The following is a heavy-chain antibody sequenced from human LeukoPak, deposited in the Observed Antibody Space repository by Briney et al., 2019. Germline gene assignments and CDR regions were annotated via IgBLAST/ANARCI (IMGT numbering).Heavy chain of an antibody. CDR3: AKAAEDSYGYNYYYGMDV. J-gene: IGHJ6*02. Sequence: PGGSLRLSCAASGFTFSSYAMSWVRQAPGKGLEWVSAISGSGGSTYYADSVKGRFTISRDNSKNTLYLQMNSLRAEDTAVYYCAKAAEDSYGYNYYYGMDVWGQGTTVTVSS. D-gene: IGHD5-18*01. CDR2: ISGSGGST. CDR1: GFTFSSYA. V-gene: IGHV3-23*01.